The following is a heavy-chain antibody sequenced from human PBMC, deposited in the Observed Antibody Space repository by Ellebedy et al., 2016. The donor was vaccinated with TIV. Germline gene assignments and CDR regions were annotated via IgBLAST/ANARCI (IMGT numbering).Heavy chain of an antibody. J-gene: IGHJ4*02. CDR2: INPNSGGT. D-gene: IGHD3-22*01. CDR1: GYTFTGYY. Sequence: AASVKVSCKASGYTFTGYYMHWVRQAPGQGLEWMGWINPNSGGTNYAQKFQGRVTMTRDTSISTAYMELSRLRSDDTAVYYCARGDFDSSGYPFDYWGQGTLVTVSS. V-gene: IGHV1-2*02. CDR3: ARGDFDSSGYPFDY.